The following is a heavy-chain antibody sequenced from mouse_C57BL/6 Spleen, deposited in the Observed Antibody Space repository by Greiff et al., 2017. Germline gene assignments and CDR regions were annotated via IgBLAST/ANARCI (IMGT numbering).Heavy chain of an antibody. J-gene: IGHJ3*01. CDR1: GYAFSSYW. Sequence: QVTLKVSGAELVKPGASVKISCKASGYAFSSYWMNWVKQRPGKGLEWIGQIYPGDGDTNYNGKFKGKATLTADKSSSTAYMQLSSLTSEDSAVYFCARYYDCDPWFAYWGQGTLVTVSA. CDR2: IYPGDGDT. CDR3: ARYYDCDPWFAY. D-gene: IGHD2-4*01. V-gene: IGHV1-80*01.